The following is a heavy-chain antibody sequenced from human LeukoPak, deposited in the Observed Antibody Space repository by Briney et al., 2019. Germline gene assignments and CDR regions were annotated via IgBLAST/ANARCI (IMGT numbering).Heavy chain of an antibody. J-gene: IGHJ4*02. CDR1: GYTFTSYG. V-gene: IGHV1-2*02. CDR2: INPGGGT. Sequence: ASVKVSCKASGYTFTSYGISWVRQAPGQGLEWMGWINPGGGTNYAQKFQGRVTTTRDTSISTAYMELSSLRPDDTAVYYCARSGSSDGYNSLPYWGQGTLVTVSS. D-gene: IGHD5-24*01. CDR3: ARSGSSDGYNSLPY.